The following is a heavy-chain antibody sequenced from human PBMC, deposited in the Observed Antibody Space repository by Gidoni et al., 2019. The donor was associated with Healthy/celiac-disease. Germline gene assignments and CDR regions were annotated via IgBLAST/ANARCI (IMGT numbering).Heavy chain of an antibody. CDR1: GFTFSGSA. J-gene: IGHJ4*02. V-gene: IGHV3-73*02. D-gene: IGHD6-13*01. Sequence: EVQLVESGGGLVQPGGSLKLSCAASGFTFSGSAMHWVRQASGKGLGWVGRIRSKANSYATAYAASVKGRFTISRDDSKNTAYLQMNSLKTEDTAVYYCTRTTTRGSSWALDYWGQGTLVTVPS. CDR2: IRSKANSYAT. CDR3: TRTTTRGSSWALDY.